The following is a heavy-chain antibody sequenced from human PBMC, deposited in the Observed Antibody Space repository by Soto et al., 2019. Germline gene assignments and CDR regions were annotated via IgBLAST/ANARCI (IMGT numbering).Heavy chain of an antibody. CDR3: ARDGCPNGVCFNDY. Sequence: GGSLRLSCAASGCSFSSYAIHWGRQAPGKGLEWLSFISYDGRNEYYADSVKGRFTVSRDSSENTLYLQINTLKPEDTAVYYCARDGCPNGVCFNDYWGQGTLVTVSS. CDR1: GCSFSSYA. CDR2: ISYDGRNE. D-gene: IGHD2-8*01. J-gene: IGHJ4*02. V-gene: IGHV3-30*04.